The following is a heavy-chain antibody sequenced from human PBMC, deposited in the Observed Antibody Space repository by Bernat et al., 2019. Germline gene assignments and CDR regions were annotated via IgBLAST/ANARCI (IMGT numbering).Heavy chain of an antibody. CDR3: AKDGDSSGWYDY. CDR1: RFTFSNYA. V-gene: IGHV3-23*04. CDR2: ISGSGDST. D-gene: IGHD6-19*01. Sequence: EVQLVESGGGLVQPGGSLRLSCAASRFTFSNYAMSWVRQAPGKGLEWVSAISGSGDSTYYADSVKGRFTTSRENSKNTLYLQMNSLRVEDTAVYYCAKDGDSSGWYDYWGQGTLVTVSS. J-gene: IGHJ4*02.